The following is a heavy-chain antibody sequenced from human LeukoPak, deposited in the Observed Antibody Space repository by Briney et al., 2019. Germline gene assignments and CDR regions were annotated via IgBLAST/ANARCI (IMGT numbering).Heavy chain of an antibody. J-gene: IGHJ3*02. CDR1: GGSISHSSYY. Sequence: SETLSLTCTVSGGSISHSSYYWGWIRQPPGKGLEWMGSIYYSGSTYYNPSLKSRVTISVDTSKNQFSLKLSSVTAADTAVYYCARVRGDAFDIWGQGTMVTVSS. V-gene: IGHV4-39*07. CDR2: IYYSGST. CDR3: ARVRGDAFDI.